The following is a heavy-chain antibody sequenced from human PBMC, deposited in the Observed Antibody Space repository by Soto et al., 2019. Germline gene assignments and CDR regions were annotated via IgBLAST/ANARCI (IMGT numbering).Heavy chain of an antibody. Sequence: ASVKVSCKASGYTFTGYYMHWVRQAPGQRLKRIRWINPNSGDTNYAQTLKGRVTMTSDTSISTAHMEVGSLRSDDTAVYYCAREGVAPYYYYGMDVWGQGTTVTVSS. J-gene: IGHJ6*02. CDR3: AREGVAPYYYYGMDV. CDR2: INPNSGDT. V-gene: IGHV1-2*02. D-gene: IGHD5-12*01. CDR1: GYTFTGYY.